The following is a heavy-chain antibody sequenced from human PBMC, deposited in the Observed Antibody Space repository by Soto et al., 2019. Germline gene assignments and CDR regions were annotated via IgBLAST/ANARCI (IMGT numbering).Heavy chain of an antibody. Sequence: SETLSLTCAVSGGSFTSNNWWTWVRQPPGQGLEWIGEIYRTGSTNYNPSLKSRVTISLDKPENQFSLKVTSLTAADTAVYYCASRDPGTSVDYWGQGTLVTVSS. CDR1: GGSFTSNNW. V-gene: IGHV4-4*02. J-gene: IGHJ4*02. CDR2: IYRTGST. CDR3: ASRDPGTSVDY. D-gene: IGHD1-7*01.